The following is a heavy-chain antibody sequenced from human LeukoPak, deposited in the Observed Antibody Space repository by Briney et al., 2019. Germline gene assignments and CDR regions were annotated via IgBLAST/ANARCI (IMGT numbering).Heavy chain of an antibody. J-gene: IGHJ4*02. CDR2: INHSGST. D-gene: IGHD5-18*01. CDR3: ARGFLQLWLIYDY. Sequence: SETLSLTCAVYGGSFSGYYWSWIRQPPGKGLEWIGEINHSGSTNYSPSLKSRVTISVDTSKNQFSLKLRSVTAADTAVYYCARGFLQLWLIYDYWGQGTLVTVSS. CDR1: GGSFSGYY. V-gene: IGHV4-34*01.